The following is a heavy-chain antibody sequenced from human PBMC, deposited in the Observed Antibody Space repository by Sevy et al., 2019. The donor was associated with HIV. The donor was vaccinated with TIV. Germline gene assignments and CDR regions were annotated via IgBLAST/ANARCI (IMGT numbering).Heavy chain of an antibody. CDR1: GGSISSGAFA. Sequence: SETLSLTCAVSGGSISSGAFAWSWIRQPPGKGLEWVGFIYDSGTTYYSPSLKTRVIISLDNSRNQFSLSLTSVTAADTAVYYGAGVNSGVWTNWFDPWGQGTLVTVSS. CDR3: AGVNSGVWTNWFDP. CDR2: IYDSGTT. V-gene: IGHV4-30-2*01. J-gene: IGHJ5*02. D-gene: IGHD2-15*01.